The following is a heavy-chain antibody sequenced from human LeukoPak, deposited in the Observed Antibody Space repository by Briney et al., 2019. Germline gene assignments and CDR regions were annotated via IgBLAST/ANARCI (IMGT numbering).Heavy chain of an antibody. CDR1: GFSLSTSGVG. CDR2: IYWDDDK. J-gene: IGHJ4*02. CDR3: AHNFGAAFDFDY. D-gene: IGHD3-3*01. Sequence: SGPTLVKPTQTLTLTCTFSGFSLSTSGVGVGWIRQPPGRALEWLALIYWDDDKRYSPSLKSRLTITKDTSKNQVVLTMTNMDPVDTATYYCAHNFGAAFDFDYWGQGTLVTVSS. V-gene: IGHV2-5*02.